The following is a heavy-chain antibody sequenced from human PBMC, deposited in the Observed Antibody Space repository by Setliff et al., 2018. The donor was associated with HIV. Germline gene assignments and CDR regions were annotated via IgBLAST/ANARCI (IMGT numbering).Heavy chain of an antibody. Sequence: GSLRLSCAASGFTFSSYSMNWVRQAPGKGLQWVSALNSRGDIIHYADSFKGRFTISRDNSKNTLYLQMNSLRAEDTAVYYCAKLGIVVVTAPRYFDLWGRGTLVTVSS. D-gene: IGHD2-21*02. CDR2: LNSRGDII. CDR3: AKLGIVVVTAPRYFDL. V-gene: IGHV3-23*01. J-gene: IGHJ2*01. CDR1: GFTFSSYS.